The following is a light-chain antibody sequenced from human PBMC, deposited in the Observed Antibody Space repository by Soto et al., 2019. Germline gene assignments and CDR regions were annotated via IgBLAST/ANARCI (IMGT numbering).Light chain of an antibody. CDR1: SSDVGGYNY. V-gene: IGLV2-14*01. CDR3: NSYTSSSTFF. CDR2: GVT. J-gene: IGLJ1*01. Sequence: QSALTQPASVSGSPGQSITISCTGTSSDVGGYNYVSWYQQHPGKAPKLMIYGVTNRASGVSSRFSGSRSGNTASLTISGLQAEDEAEYFCNSYTSSSTFFFGTGTKLTVL.